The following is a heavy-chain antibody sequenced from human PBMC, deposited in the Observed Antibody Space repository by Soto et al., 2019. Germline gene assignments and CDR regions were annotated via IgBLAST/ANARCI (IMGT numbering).Heavy chain of an antibody. CDR3: ARAVLGYCSSTSPCYYGMDV. Sequence: QVQLVQSGAEVKKPGSSVKVSCKASGGTFSSYAISWVRQAPGQGLEWMGGIIPIFGTANYAQKFQGRVKITADESTSTAYMELSSLRSEDTAVYYCARAVLGYCSSTSPCYYGMDVWGQGTTVTVSS. CDR1: GGTFSSYA. D-gene: IGHD2-2*01. J-gene: IGHJ6*02. CDR2: IIPIFGTA. V-gene: IGHV1-69*01.